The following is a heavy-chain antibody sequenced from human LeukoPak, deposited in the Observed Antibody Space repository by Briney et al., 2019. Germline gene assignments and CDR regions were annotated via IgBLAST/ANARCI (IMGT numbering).Heavy chain of an antibody. Sequence: ASVKVSCKASGYTFTGYYMHWVRQAPGQGLEWMGWINPNSGGTNYAQKFQGWVTMTRDTSISTAYMELSRLRSDDTAVYYCARGDYDILTGYYKGAFDIWGQGTMVTVSS. CDR2: INPNSGGT. CDR1: GYTFTGYY. D-gene: IGHD3-9*01. V-gene: IGHV1-2*04. CDR3: ARGDYDILTGYYKGAFDI. J-gene: IGHJ3*02.